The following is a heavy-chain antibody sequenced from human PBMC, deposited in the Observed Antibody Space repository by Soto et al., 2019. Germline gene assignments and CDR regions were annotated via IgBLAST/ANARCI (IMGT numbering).Heavy chain of an antibody. D-gene: IGHD3-10*01. CDR2: IYYSGST. Sequence: QVQLQESGPGLVKPSETLSLTCTDSGGSISSYYWSWIRQPPGKGLEWIGYIYYSGSTNYNPSLKSRVTISVDTSKNQFSLKLSSVTAADTAVYYCARRWCGVVEIWGQGTMVTVSS. J-gene: IGHJ3*02. CDR3: ARRWCGVVEI. CDR1: GGSISSYY. V-gene: IGHV4-59*08.